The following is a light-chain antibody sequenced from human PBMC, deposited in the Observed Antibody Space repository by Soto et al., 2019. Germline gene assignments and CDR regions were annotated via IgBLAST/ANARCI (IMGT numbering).Light chain of an antibody. CDR1: SSDIGDYHY. Sequence: QSVLTQPASVSGSPGQSIAISCTGTSSDIGDYHYVSWYQQHPVKAPKLIIYDVSNRHSGVSDRFSGSKSGNTASLTISGLQAEDEADYYCSSYTSSSTTYVFGTGTKLTVL. CDR3: SSYTSSSTTYV. J-gene: IGLJ1*01. CDR2: DVS. V-gene: IGLV2-14*01.